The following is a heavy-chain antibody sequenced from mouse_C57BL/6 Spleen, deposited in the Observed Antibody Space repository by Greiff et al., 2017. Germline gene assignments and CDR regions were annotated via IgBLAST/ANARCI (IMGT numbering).Heavy chain of an antibody. CDR2: ISSGSSTI. J-gene: IGHJ4*01. Sequence: EVQLVESGGGLVKPGGSLKLSCAASGFTFSDYGMHWVRQAPEKGLEWVAYISSGSSTIYYADTVKGRFTISRDNAKITLFLQMTSLRSEDTAMYYCARPLYSNYEVRYAMDYWGQGTSVTVSS. V-gene: IGHV5-17*01. CDR3: ARPLYSNYEVRYAMDY. CDR1: GFTFSDYG. D-gene: IGHD2-5*01.